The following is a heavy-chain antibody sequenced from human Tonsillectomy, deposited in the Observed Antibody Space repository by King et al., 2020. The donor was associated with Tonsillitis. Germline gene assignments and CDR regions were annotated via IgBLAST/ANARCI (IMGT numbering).Heavy chain of an antibody. CDR2: IHPNSWGT. D-gene: IGHD5-12*01. V-gene: IGHV1-2*02. CDR1: GYTFTGYY. Sequence: QLVQSGAEVKKPGASVKVSCKASGYTFTGYYIHWVRQAPGQGLEWMGWIHPNSWGTNYAQRVQGRVTMTMDTSIRIAYMELSRLRTDDTAVYYCARDLGYSGYDGAFNIWGQGTMVTVSS. J-gene: IGHJ3*02. CDR3: ARDLGYSGYDGAFNI.